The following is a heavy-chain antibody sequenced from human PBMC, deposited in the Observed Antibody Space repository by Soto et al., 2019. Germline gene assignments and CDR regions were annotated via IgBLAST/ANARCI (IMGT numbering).Heavy chain of an antibody. CDR3: VTWAPSGWATGFN. CDR2: MSPNSGNT. Sequence: QVQLVQSGAEVKKPGASVRVSCQTAGYTFTNYDINWVRQAAGQGLEWLGWMSPNSGNTGYAQIFHCRVPTTRDTAISTAYMDLSSLRSEDPAVYYCVTWAPSGWATGFNCGQGPLVTVS. CDR1: GYTFTNYD. J-gene: IGHJ1*01. V-gene: IGHV1-8*01. D-gene: IGHD6-19*01.